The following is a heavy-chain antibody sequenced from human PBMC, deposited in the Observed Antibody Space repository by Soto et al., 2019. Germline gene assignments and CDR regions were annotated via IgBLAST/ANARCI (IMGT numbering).Heavy chain of an antibody. V-gene: IGHV1-69*01. CDR2: IIPIPGTA. CDR3: ARSHGSSTSLEIYYYYYYGMDV. Sequence: QVQLVQSGAEVKKPGSSVKVSCKASGGTFSSYAISWVRQAPGQGLEWMGGIIPIPGTANYAQKFQGRVTITADESTSTAYMELSSRRSEDTPVYYCARSHGSSTSLEIYYYYYYGMDVWGQGTTVTVSS. J-gene: IGHJ6*02. CDR1: GGTFSSYA. D-gene: IGHD2-2*01.